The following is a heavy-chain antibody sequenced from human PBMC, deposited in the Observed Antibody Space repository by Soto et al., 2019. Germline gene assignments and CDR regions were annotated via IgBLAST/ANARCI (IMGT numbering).Heavy chain of an antibody. CDR2: IYPGDSDT. CDR1: GYSFTSYW. Sequence: GESLKISCKGSGYSFTSYWIGWVRQMPGKGLEWMGIIYPGDSDTRYSPSFQGQVTLSADKSLSAAYLQWSSLKASDTAMYYCARHSKMYYDILTGQRRGADYYYYYMDVWGKGTTVTVSS. J-gene: IGHJ6*03. D-gene: IGHD3-9*01. CDR3: ARHSKMYYDILTGQRRGADYYYYYMDV. V-gene: IGHV5-51*01.